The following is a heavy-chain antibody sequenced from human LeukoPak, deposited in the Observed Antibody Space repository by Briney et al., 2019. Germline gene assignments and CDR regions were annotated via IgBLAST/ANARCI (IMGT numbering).Heavy chain of an antibody. CDR1: GFTFSSYA. D-gene: IGHD6-19*01. J-gene: IGHJ4*02. CDR3: AITTGYSSGWAFDY. V-gene: IGHV3-30-3*01. CDR2: ISYDGSNK. Sequence: GRSLRLSCAASGFTFSSYAMHWVRQAPGKGLEWVAVISYDGSNKYYADSVKGRFTISRDNSKNTLYLQMNSLRAEDTAVYYCAITTGYSSGWAFDYWGQGTLVTVSS.